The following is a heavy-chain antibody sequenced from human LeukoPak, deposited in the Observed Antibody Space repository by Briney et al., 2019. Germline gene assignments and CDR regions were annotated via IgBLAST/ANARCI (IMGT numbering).Heavy chain of an antibody. D-gene: IGHD6-19*01. V-gene: IGHV4-4*07. CDR2: IHTSGST. CDR3: ARRDISSGWSFDY. Sequence: SSETLSLTCTVSGGSISNYHWSWIRQPAGKGLEWIGQIHTSGSTNYNPPLKSRVTMSIDTTEDQVSLTIRSVTAADTAFYYCARRDISSGWSFDYWGRGTLVTVSS. J-gene: IGHJ4*02. CDR1: GGSISNYH.